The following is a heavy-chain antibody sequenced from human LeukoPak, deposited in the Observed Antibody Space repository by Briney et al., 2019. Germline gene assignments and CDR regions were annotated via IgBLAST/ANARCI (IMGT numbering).Heavy chain of an antibody. Sequence: SETLSLTCTVSGGSISSYYWSWIRQPPGKGLEWIGYIYYSGSTNYNPSLKSRVTISVDTSKNQFSLNLTSVTAADTALYYCARHRKSARNYLYYYMDVWGKGTTVTVSS. J-gene: IGHJ6*03. CDR1: GGSISSYY. V-gene: IGHV4-59*08. CDR2: IYYSGST. D-gene: IGHD6-6*01. CDR3: ARHRKSARNYLYYYMDV.